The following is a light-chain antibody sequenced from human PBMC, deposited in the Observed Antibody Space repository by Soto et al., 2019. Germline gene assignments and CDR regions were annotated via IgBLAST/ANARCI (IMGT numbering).Light chain of an antibody. CDR3: QQYYTYPRT. Sequence: DIQVTQSPSTLSASVGDRVTITCRASQSISRSLAWYQQIPGRAPKLLIYGASSLERGVPSRFSGSGSGTKFTLTISGLQPDDFATYYCQQYYTYPRTFGQGTKVEVK. V-gene: IGKV1-5*01. CDR1: QSISRS. CDR2: GAS. J-gene: IGKJ1*01.